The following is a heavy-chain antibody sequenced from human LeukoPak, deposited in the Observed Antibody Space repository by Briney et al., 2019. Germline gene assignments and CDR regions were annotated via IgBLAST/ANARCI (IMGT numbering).Heavy chain of an antibody. J-gene: IGHJ4*02. D-gene: IGHD3-10*01. CDR1: GGSISSYY. CDR3: ARRYGSGSYQPRPYYFDY. V-gene: IGHV4-39*01. CDR2: IYYSGST. Sequence: SETLSLTCTVSGGSISSYYWSWIRQPPGKGPEWIGSIYYSGSTYYNPSLKSRVTISVDTSKNQFSLKLSSVTAADTAVYYCARRYGSGSYQPRPYYFDYWGQGTLVTVSS.